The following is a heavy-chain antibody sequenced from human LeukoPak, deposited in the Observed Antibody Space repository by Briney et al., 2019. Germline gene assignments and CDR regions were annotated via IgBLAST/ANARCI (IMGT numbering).Heavy chain of an antibody. J-gene: IGHJ4*02. CDR1: GGSFSGYD. CDR3: ARVWGADKRFDY. Sequence: PSETLSLTCAVYGGSFSGYDWSWIRQPPGKGLEWIGEINHSGSTNYNPSLKSRVTISVDTSKNQFSLKLSSVTAADTAVYYCARVWGADKRFDYWGQGTLVTVSS. CDR2: INHSGST. V-gene: IGHV4-34*01. D-gene: IGHD7-27*01.